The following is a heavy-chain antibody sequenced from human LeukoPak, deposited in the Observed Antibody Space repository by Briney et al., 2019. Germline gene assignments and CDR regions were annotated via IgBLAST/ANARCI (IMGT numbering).Heavy chain of an antibody. CDR3: ARTGGWYYFDY. Sequence: PGGSLRLSCAASGFTFSSYGMHWVRQAPGKGLEWVAVISYDGSNKYYADSVKGRFTISRDNSKNTLYLQMNSLRAEDTAVYYCARTGGWYYFDYWGQGTLVTVSS. J-gene: IGHJ4*02. V-gene: IGHV3-30*03. CDR2: ISYDGSNK. D-gene: IGHD6-19*01. CDR1: GFTFSSYG.